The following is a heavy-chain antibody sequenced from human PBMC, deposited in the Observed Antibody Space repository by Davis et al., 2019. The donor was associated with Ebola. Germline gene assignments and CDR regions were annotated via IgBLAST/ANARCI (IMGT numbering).Heavy chain of an antibody. Sequence: GESLKISCTASGFTSGCCAMNWVRQAPGKGLEWVSGIGSSSNGRHYADSVKGRFTISRDNAKNSLYLQMNSLRVEDTAVYYCLRDIAGRYFYYYYMDVWGKGTTVTVSS. CDR3: LRDIAGRYFYYYYMDV. CDR2: IGSSSNGR. D-gene: IGHD6-13*01. CDR1: GFTSGCCA. V-gene: IGHV3-21*04. J-gene: IGHJ6*03.